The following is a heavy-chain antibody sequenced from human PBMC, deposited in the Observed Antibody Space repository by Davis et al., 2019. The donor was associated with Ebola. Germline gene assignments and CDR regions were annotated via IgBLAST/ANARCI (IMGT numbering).Heavy chain of an antibody. V-gene: IGHV3-23*01. D-gene: IGHD3-10*01. CDR2: ISGSDDST. CDR3: ARDMNYYGSGSYYYYFDY. CDR1: GFTFSSYA. J-gene: IGHJ4*02. Sequence: GESLKISCAASGFTFSSYAMSWVRQAPGKGLEWVSAISGSDDSTYYADSVKGRFTISRDNAKNSLYLQMNSLRAEDTAVYYCARDMNYYGSGSYYYYFDYWGQGTLVTVSS.